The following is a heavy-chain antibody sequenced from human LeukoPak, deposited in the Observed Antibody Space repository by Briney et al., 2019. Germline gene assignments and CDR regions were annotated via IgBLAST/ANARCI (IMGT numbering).Heavy chain of an antibody. V-gene: IGHV4-59*11. CDR2: IYYSGST. D-gene: IGHD3-22*01. CDR1: GPSISSHY. CDR3: AREGGYYHDNWFDP. J-gene: IGHJ5*02. Sequence: KPSETLSLPCTVSGPSISSHYWRGLRQPPGKGLEWIGYIYYSGSTNYNPSLKSRVTISVDTSENQFSLKLSSVTAADTAVYYCAREGGYYHDNWFDPWGQGTLVTVSS.